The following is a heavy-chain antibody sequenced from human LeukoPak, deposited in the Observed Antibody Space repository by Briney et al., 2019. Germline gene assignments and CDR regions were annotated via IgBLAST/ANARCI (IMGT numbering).Heavy chain of an antibody. V-gene: IGHV4-39*01. CDR3: ASSNSSSWYTPVDY. D-gene: IGHD6-13*01. Sequence: SETLSLTCAVYGGSFSSYYWAGFANPQGKGLGGLGSIYYSGSTYYNPSLKSRVTISVDTSKNQFSLKLSSVTAADTAVYYCASSNSSSWYTPVDYWGQGTLVTVSS. J-gene: IGHJ4*02. CDR1: GGSFSSYY. CDR2: IYYSGST.